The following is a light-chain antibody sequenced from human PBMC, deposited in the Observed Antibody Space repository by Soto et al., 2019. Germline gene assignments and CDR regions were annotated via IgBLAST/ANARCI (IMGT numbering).Light chain of an antibody. CDR1: QGVGNW. V-gene: IGKV1-5*03. CDR2: KAS. J-gene: IGKJ5*01. CDR3: QHHNSCSIT. Sequence: DIQMTQSPASVDASVVDRVTITCRASQGVGNWLAWYQQKPVKAPKLLIYKASSLESGVPSRFSGSGSGTEFTLTINCLQADDFATYYCQHHNSCSITFGQGTRLE.